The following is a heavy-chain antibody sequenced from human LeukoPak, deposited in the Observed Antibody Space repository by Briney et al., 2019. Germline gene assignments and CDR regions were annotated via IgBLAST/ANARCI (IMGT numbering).Heavy chain of an antibody. Sequence: ASVKVSCKASRGTFSSYAISWVRQAPGQGLEWMGGIIPIFGTANYAQKFQGRVTITADESTSTAYMELSSLRSEDTAVYYCARDLRGWLHFDYWGQGTLVTVSS. CDR3: ARDLRGWLHFDY. D-gene: IGHD3-9*01. CDR2: IIPIFGTA. V-gene: IGHV1-69*13. CDR1: RGTFSSYA. J-gene: IGHJ4*02.